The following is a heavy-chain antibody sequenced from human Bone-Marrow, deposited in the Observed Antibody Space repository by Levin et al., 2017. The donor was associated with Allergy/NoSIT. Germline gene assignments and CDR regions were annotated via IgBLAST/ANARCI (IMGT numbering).Heavy chain of an antibody. CDR2: ISYSGTT. V-gene: IGHV4-39*01. CDR3: ARSAHYYGSGRLFEY. CDR1: GGPFKSTIYH. D-gene: IGHD3-10*01. J-gene: IGHJ4*02. Sequence: SSETLSLTCNVSGGPFKSTIYHWAWIRQPPGKGLEWIGTISYSGTTYYHPSLKSRVSIFADTSKNQFSLSLTSVTAADTAVYYCARSAHYYGSGRLFEYWGQGTLVTVSS.